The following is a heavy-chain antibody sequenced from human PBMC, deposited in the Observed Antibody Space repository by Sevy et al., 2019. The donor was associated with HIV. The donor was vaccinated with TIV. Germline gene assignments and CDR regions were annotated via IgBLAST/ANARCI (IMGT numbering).Heavy chain of an antibody. CDR3: ATPGGSDWYEGTGGYFDL. J-gene: IGHJ2*01. CDR1: GGSISRSSYY. D-gene: IGHD6-19*01. V-gene: IGHV4-39*01. Sequence: SETLSLTCTVSGGSISRSSYYWGWSRQPPGKGLEWIGSIYSTGSTSYNPSLKSRVTLSADTSKNQFSLKLDSVSAADTAVYYCATPGGSDWYEGTGGYFDLWGRGALVTVSS. CDR2: IYSTGST.